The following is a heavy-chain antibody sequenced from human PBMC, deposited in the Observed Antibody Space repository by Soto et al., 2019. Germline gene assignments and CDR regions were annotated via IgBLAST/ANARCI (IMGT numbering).Heavy chain of an antibody. CDR1: GGSINNHY. V-gene: IGHV4-59*11. J-gene: IGHJ6*03. CDR2: IYYTGST. D-gene: IGHD3-3*02. CDR3: ARGLSFSGYYYYMDV. Sequence: SETLSLTCTVSGGSINNHYWSWIRQPPGKGLEWIGYIYYTGSTNYNPSLKSRVTMSVDTSKNQFSLKLTSVTAADTAVYYCARGLSFSGYYYYMDVWGKGTTVTVSS.